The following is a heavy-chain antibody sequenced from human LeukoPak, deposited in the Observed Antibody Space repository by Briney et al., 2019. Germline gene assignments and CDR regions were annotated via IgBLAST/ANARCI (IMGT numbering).Heavy chain of an antibody. V-gene: IGHV4-39*01. CDR1: GGSISSSSYY. Sequence: TSETLSLTCTVSGGSISSSSYYWGWIRQPPGKGLEWIGSIYYSGSTYYNPSLKSRVTISVDTSKNQFSLKLSSVTAADTAVYYCARRASAWYFDYWGQGTLVTVSS. CDR3: ARRASAWYFDY. D-gene: IGHD2-2*01. CDR2: IYYSGST. J-gene: IGHJ4*02.